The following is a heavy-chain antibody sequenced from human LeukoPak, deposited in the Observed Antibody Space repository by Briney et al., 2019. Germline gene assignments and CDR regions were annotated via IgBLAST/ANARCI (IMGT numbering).Heavy chain of an antibody. Sequence: PGGSLRLSCAASGFTFSSYAMMWLRQAPGKGLEWVSAISGAGGTTLYADSVKGRFTISRDNSKNTLYLQMNSLRAEDTAVYYCAKDRYGDEYFQHWGQGTLVTVSS. V-gene: IGHV3-23*01. J-gene: IGHJ1*01. D-gene: IGHD4-17*01. CDR3: AKDRYGDEYFQH. CDR2: ISGAGGTT. CDR1: GFTFSSYA.